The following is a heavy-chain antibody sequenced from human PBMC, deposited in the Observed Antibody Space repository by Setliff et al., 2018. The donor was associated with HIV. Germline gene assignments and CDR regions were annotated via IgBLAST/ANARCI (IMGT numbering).Heavy chain of an antibody. CDR3: GRLSDTAMASFDS. CDR1: GGSISSYH. CDR2: IYKSGSA. D-gene: IGHD5-18*01. J-gene: IGHJ4*02. V-gene: IGHV4-4*08. Sequence: PSETLSLTCTVSGGSISSYHWSWIRQPPGKGLEWIGHIYKSGSANYSPSLKGRVTISADTSRNQFSLKLTSVTAADTAIYYCGRLSDTAMASFDSWGQGT.